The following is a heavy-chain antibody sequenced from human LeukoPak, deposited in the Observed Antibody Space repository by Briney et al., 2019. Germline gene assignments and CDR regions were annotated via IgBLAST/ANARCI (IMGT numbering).Heavy chain of an antibody. CDR1: GFTFSSYS. CDR2: ISSSSGYI. CDR3: ARDRGGYSYGFMSRKGRAYYFDY. Sequence: GGSLRLSCAASGFTFSSYSMNWVRQAPGKGLEWVSSISSSSGYIYYADSVKGRFTISRDNAKNSLYLQMNSLRPEDTAVYYCARDRGGYSYGFMSRKGRAYYFDYWGQGSLVTVSS. V-gene: IGHV3-21*01. D-gene: IGHD5-18*01. J-gene: IGHJ4*02.